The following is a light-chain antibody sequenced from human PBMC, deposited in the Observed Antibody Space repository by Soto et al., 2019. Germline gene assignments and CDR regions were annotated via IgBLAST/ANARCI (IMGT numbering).Light chain of an antibody. CDR1: QSVLYSSNNKNY. CDR3: QQYYSAPWT. J-gene: IGKJ1*01. V-gene: IGKV4-1*01. CDR2: WAS. Sequence: DIVMTQSPDSLAVSLGERATINCKSSQSVLYSSNNKNYLAWYQQKPGQPPKLLIYWASTRESGVPDRFSGSGSGTDFTLTIGSLQAEDVAVYYCQQYYSAPWTFGQGTKVHLK.